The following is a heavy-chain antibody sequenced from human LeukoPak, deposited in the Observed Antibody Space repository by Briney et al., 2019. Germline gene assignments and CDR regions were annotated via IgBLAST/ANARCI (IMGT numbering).Heavy chain of an antibody. CDR2: ISYGGSNK. CDR3: ARGGLEWLSY. V-gene: IGHV3-30-3*01. J-gene: IGHJ4*02. D-gene: IGHD6-19*01. Sequence: PGGSLRLSCAASGFXFSSYAMHWVRQAPGKGLEWVAVISYGGSNKYYADSVKGRFTISRDNAKNSVYLQMNSLRDEDTAVYYCARGGLEWLSYWGQGTLVTVSS. CDR1: GFXFSSYA.